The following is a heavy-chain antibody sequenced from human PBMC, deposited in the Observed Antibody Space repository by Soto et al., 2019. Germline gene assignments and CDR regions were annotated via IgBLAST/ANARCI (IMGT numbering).Heavy chain of an antibody. J-gene: IGHJ3*02. Sequence: PGGSLRLSCAASGFTFSSYGMHWVRQAPGKGLDWVSSIRSDRSNIYYADSVKGRFTISRDNAKNTLYLQMNSLRAEDTAVYYCARAARYCTNGVCPESAFDIWGQGTMVTVSS. D-gene: IGHD2-8*01. CDR3: ARAARYCTNGVCPESAFDI. CDR1: GFTFSSYG. V-gene: IGHV3-21*01. CDR2: IRSDRSNI.